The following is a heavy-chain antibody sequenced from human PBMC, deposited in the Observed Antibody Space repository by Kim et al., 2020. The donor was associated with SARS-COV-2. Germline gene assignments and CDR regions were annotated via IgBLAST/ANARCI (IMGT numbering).Heavy chain of an antibody. CDR3: ARGQEGSGRGARRLYGMDG. CDR1: GGSFSGYY. D-gene: IGHD3-10*01. V-gene: IGHV4-34*01. CDR2: INHSGST. J-gene: IGHJ6*02. Sequence: SETLSLTCAVYGGSFSGYYWSWIRQPPGKGLEWIGEINHSGSTNYNPSLKSRVTISVDTSKNQFSLKLSSVTAADTAVYYCARGQEGSGRGARRLYGMDGWGQGTTVTVSS.